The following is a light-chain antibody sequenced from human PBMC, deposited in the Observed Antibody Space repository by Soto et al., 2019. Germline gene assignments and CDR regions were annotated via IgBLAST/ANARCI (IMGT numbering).Light chain of an antibody. CDR1: QRVSTY. J-gene: IGKJ1*01. Sequence: DIQMTQSPSSLSASVGDRVTITCRASQRVSTYLNWYQQKPEKAPKLLIYAASSLQSGVPSRFSGSGSGTDFTLTISSLQPEDFAVYYCQQYNNWPPWTFGQGTKVEIK. CDR2: AAS. V-gene: IGKV1-39*01. CDR3: QQYNNWPPWT.